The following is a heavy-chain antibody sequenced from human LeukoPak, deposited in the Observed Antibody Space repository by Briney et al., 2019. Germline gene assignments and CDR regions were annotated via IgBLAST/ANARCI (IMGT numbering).Heavy chain of an antibody. CDR1: GGSISSSSYY. V-gene: IGHV4-39*01. Sequence: SETLSLTCTVSGGSISSSSYYWGWIRQPPGKGLEWIVSIYYSGSTYYNPSLKSRVTISVDTSKNQFSPRLTSVTAADTAVYYCAGGRSSILGYWGQGTLVTVSS. CDR3: AGGRSSILGY. D-gene: IGHD3-9*01. CDR2: IYYSGST. J-gene: IGHJ4*02.